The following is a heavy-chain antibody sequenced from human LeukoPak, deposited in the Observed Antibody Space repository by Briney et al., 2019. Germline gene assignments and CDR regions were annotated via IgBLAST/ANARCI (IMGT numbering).Heavy chain of an antibody. J-gene: IGHJ4*02. CDR2: ISWNSGSI. D-gene: IGHD2-8*01. CDR1: GFTFDDYA. V-gene: IGHV3-9*01. CDR3: AKGYCTNGVCSNFDY. Sequence: GRSLRLSCAASGFTFDDYAMHWVRQGPGKGLEWVSGISWNSGSIGYADSVKGRFTISRDNAKNSLYLQMNSLRAEDTALYYCAKGYCTNGVCSNFDYWGQGTLVTVSS.